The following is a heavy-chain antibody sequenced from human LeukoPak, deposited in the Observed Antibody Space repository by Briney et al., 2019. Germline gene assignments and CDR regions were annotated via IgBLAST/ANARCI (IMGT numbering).Heavy chain of an antibody. CDR3: DRGRYCDSGTCFQSRFDS. J-gene: IGHJ5*01. V-gene: IGHV1-46*03. D-gene: IGHD2/OR15-2a*01. CDR2: INPDGART. Sequence: ASVKVSCKASGYTFTRHYMHWVRQAPGEGLEWLGVINPDGARTKYAQNFQGRVTMTSDMSTTTVYMDLSSLKSEDTAIYYCDRGRYCDSGTCFQSRFDSWGQGTLVTVSS. CDR1: GYTFTRHY.